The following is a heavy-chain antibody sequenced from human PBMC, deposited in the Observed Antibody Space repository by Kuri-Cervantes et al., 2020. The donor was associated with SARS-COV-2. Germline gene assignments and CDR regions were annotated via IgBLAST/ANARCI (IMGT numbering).Heavy chain of an antibody. D-gene: IGHD3-9*01. CDR1: GFTFSSYS. CDR3: TRENFDWLSNSYNWFDP. J-gene: IGHJ5*02. Sequence: GGSLRLSCAASGFTFSSYSMNWVRQAPGKGLEWVGFIRSKAYGGTTEYAASVKGRFTISRDDSKSIAYLQMNSLKTDDTAIYYCTRENFDWLSNSYNWFDPWGQGTLVTVSS. CDR2: IRSKAYGGTT. V-gene: IGHV3-49*04.